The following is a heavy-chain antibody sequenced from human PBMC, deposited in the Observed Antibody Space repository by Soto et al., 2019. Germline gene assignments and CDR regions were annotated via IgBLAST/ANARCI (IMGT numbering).Heavy chain of an antibody. CDR2: IYYSGST. Sequence: QVQLQESGPGLVKPSQTLSLTCTVSGGSISSGGYYWSWIRQHPGKGLEWIGYIYYSGSTYYNPSLKSRVTISVDTSKNQFSLELSSVTAADTAVYYCARGRALVAATIPRYYFDYWGQGTLVTVSS. D-gene: IGHD2-15*01. CDR3: ARGRALVAATIPRYYFDY. V-gene: IGHV4-31*03. J-gene: IGHJ4*02. CDR1: GGSISSGGYY.